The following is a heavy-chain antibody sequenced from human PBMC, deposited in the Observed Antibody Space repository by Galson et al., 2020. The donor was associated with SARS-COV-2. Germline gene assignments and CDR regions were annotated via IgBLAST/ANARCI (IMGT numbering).Heavy chain of an antibody. CDR1: GGSISSYY. V-gene: IGHV4-59*13. CDR2: IYYSGST. D-gene: IGHD6-13*01. CDR3: ARERLGSSHIDY. J-gene: IGHJ4*02. Sequence: SETLSLTCTVSGGSISSYYWSWIRQPPGKGLEWIGYIYYSGSTNYNPSLKSRVTISVDTSKNQFSLKLSSVTAADTAVYYCARERLGSSHIDYWGQGTLVTVSS.